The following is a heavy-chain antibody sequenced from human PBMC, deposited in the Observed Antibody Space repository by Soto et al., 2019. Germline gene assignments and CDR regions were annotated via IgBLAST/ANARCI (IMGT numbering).Heavy chain of an antibody. V-gene: IGHV4-4*07. J-gene: IGHJ4*02. Sequence: QVRLQESGPGLVKPSETLSLTCTGAGASISNLYWSCIRQPAGKGLESLGRIYASATTTYNPPLRSPVTMSVDTFKNQFSLNLNSVTAADTAVYYCARESRSELGTVEYWGQGTLVTVSS. D-gene: IGHD1-1*01. CDR3: ARESRSELGTVEY. CDR1: GASISNLY. CDR2: IYASATT.